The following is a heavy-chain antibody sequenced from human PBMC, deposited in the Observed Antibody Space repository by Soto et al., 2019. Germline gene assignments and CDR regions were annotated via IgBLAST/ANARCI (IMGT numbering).Heavy chain of an antibody. CDR3: ARGRFSSSWYRAGWFDP. D-gene: IGHD6-13*01. CDR2: INHSGST. CDR1: GGSFSGYY. V-gene: IGHV4-34*01. J-gene: IGHJ5*02. Sequence: SETLSLTCAVYGGSFSGYYWSWIRQPPGKGLEWIGEINHSGSTNYNPSLKSRVTISVDTSKYQFSLKLSSVTAADTAVYYCARGRFSSSWYRAGWFDPWGQGTLVTVSS.